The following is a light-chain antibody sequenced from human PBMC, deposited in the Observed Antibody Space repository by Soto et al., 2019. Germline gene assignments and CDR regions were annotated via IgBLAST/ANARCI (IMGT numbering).Light chain of an antibody. CDR1: RGVSSSY. CDR2: DAS. V-gene: IGKV3-20*01. Sequence: EIVLTQSPGTLSLSPGERVTLSCRASRGVSSSYLAWYQQRPGQAPRLLIFDASTRPTGIPDRFSGSGSGTDFTLTISRLEPEDFAVYYCQQYGSSPWKFGQGTKVDIK. J-gene: IGKJ1*01. CDR3: QQYGSSPWK.